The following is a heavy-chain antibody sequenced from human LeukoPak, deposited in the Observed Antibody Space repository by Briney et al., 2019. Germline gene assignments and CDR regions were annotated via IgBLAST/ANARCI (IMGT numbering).Heavy chain of an antibody. J-gene: IGHJ6*02. CDR2: ISGSGGST. CDR1: GFTFSSYA. D-gene: IGHD6-13*01. CDR3: ARESPYSSSWYRGYYYGMDV. V-gene: IGHV3-23*01. Sequence: GGSLRLSCAASGFTFSSYAMSWVRQAPGKGLEWVSAISGSGGSTYYADSVKGRFTISRDNSKNTLYLQMNSLRAEDTAVYYCARESPYSSSWYRGYYYGMDVWGQGTTVTVSS.